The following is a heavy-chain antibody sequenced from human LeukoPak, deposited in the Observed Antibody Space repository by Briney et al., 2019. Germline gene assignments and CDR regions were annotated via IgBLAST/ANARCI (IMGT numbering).Heavy chain of an antibody. CDR1: GFTVSSSY. J-gene: IGHJ2*01. V-gene: IGHV3-53*01. CDR3: ARTGVVRGVIYWYFDL. CDR2: IYSGGST. D-gene: IGHD3-10*01. Sequence: QPGGSLRLSCAASGFTVSSSYMSWVRQGRGKGQEWVSVIYSGGSTYYADSVKGRFTISRDNSKNTLYFEMNSLRAEDTAVYYCARTGVVRGVIYWYFDLWGRGTLVTVSS.